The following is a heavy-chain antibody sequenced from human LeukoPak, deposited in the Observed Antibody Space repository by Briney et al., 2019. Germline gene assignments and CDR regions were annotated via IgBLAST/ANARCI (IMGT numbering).Heavy chain of an antibody. D-gene: IGHD1-26*01. CDR2: IYYSGST. Sequence: SEPESLICSLCGRPISRSSYSCASVRRPPGKGLDRYGSIYYSGSTYYHPPLQSRVTLSEDQAQNQFSLKLRSVTAADTAVYYCARTQWEPSLDFDYWVQGTGVTVSS. V-gene: IGHV4-39*07. CDR3: ARTQWEPSLDFDY. CDR1: GRPISRSSYS. J-gene: IGHJ4*02.